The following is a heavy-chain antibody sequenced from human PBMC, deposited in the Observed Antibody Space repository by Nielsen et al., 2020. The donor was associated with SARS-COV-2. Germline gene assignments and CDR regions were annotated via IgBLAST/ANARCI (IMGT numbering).Heavy chain of an antibody. CDR2: ISWNSGSI. Sequence: GGSLRLSCAASGFTFDDYAMHWVRQAPGKGLEWVSGISWNSGSIGYADSVKGRFTISRDNAKNSLYLQMNSLRAEDTALYYCAKFPTIFSLSDAFDIWGQGTMVTVSS. CDR1: GFTFDDYA. V-gene: IGHV3-9*01. D-gene: IGHD3-9*01. CDR3: AKFPTIFSLSDAFDI. J-gene: IGHJ3*02.